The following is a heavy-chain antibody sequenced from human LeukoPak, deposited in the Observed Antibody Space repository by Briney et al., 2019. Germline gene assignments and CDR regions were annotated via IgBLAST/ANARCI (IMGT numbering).Heavy chain of an antibody. Sequence: SETLSLTCTVSGGSMNSYYWSWIRQPPGKGLEWIGHIFHGGNTNDNPSLKSRVTISVDPSKNQFSLRLRSATAADTAVYYCARTYYDSWGYYEVTYWGQGTLVTVSS. CDR3: ARTYYDSWGYYEVTY. J-gene: IGHJ4*02. V-gene: IGHV4-59*01. CDR2: IFHGGNT. CDR1: GGSMNSYY. D-gene: IGHD3-22*01.